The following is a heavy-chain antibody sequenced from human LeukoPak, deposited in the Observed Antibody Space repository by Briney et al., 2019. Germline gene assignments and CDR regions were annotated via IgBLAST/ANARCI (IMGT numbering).Heavy chain of an antibody. CDR1: GGSFNTYC. V-gene: IGHV4-34*01. J-gene: IGHJ5*02. CDR3: ASRTYYYDSSGYVEGWFDP. CDR2: INHSGST. D-gene: IGHD3-22*01. Sequence: SETLSLTCAVYGGSFNTYCWNWIRQPPGKGLEWIGEINHSGSTNYNPSLKSRVSILVDTSKNQFSLKLSSVTAADTAVYYCASRTYYYDSSGYVEGWFDPWGQGTLVSVSS.